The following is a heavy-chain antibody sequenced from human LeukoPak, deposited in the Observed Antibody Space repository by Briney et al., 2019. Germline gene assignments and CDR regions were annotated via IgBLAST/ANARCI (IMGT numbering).Heavy chain of an antibody. Sequence: GESLKISCEGSGYTFTNFWIAWVRQMPGKGLEWVAIIYPGDSDIRYSPSIQGHVTISADKSTSTAFLQWTSLKASDTAMYYCARRHSDSLTGFDFWGQGTLVTVTS. V-gene: IGHV5-51*01. CDR2: IYPGDSDI. D-gene: IGHD3-9*01. CDR3: ARRHSDSLTGFDF. CDR1: GYTFTNFW. J-gene: IGHJ4*02.